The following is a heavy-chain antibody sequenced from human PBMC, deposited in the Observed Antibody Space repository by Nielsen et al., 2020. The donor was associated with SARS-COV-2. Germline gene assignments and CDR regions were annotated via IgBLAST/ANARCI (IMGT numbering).Heavy chain of an antibody. V-gene: IGHV3-23*03. CDR3: ANGAFDI. J-gene: IGHJ3*02. CDR2: IYSGGSST. Sequence: GESLKISCAASGFTFSSYAMSWVRQAPGKGLEWVSVIYSGGSSTYYADSVKGRFTISRDNSKNTLYLQMNSLRAEDTAVYYCANGAFDIWGQGTMVTVSS. CDR1: GFTFSSYA.